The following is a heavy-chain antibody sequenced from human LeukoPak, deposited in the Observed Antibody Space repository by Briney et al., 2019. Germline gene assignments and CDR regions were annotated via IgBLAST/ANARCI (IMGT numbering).Heavy chain of an antibody. Sequence: GGSLRLSCAASGFTLSDYYMSWIRQAPGKGLEWVSYISGTGNVIYDADSVKGRFTISKDNAKKSLYLQMNSLRVEDTAVYYCARASAACYTYRCFFDIWGQGTMVTVSS. V-gene: IGHV3-11*04. CDR3: ARASAACYTYRCFFDI. J-gene: IGHJ3*02. CDR2: ISGTGNVI. CDR1: GFTLSDYY. D-gene: IGHD2-2*02.